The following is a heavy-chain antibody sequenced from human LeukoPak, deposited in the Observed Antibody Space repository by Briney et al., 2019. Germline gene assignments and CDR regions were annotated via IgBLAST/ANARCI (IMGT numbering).Heavy chain of an antibody. Sequence: PGRSLRLSCAASGFTFSSYAMHWVRQAPGKGLERAASITYDGSTEDYADSVKGRFTISRDNSKNTLYLEMNSPGPEDTAIYYCAREKRGGYYPGYWGQGTLVTVSS. CDR2: ITYDGSTE. V-gene: IGHV3-30-3*01. J-gene: IGHJ4*02. CDR1: GFTFSSYA. CDR3: AREKRGGYYPGY. D-gene: IGHD3-3*01.